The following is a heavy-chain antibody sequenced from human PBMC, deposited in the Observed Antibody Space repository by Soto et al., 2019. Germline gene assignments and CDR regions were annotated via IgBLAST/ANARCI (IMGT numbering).Heavy chain of an antibody. V-gene: IGHV3-33*06. D-gene: IGHD5-18*01. Sequence: PGGSLRLSCTASGFTFNHYAMHWVRQAPGKGLEWVAHIWYDGSNTYYADSVKGRFTIPRDNSKNTLYLQMNSLRAEDTAVYYCAKVMVKNWFDPWGQGTLVTVSS. CDR2: IWYDGSNT. J-gene: IGHJ5*02. CDR3: AKVMVKNWFDP. CDR1: GFTFNHYA.